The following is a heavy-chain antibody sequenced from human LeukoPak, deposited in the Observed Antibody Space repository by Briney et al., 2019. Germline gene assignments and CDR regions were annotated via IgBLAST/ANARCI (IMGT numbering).Heavy chain of an antibody. CDR1: GGTFSSYA. J-gene: IGHJ2*01. V-gene: IGHV1-69*13. D-gene: IGHD1-26*01. Sequence: ASVKVSCKASGGTFSSYAISWVRQAPGQGLEWMGGIIPIFGTANYAQKFQGRVTITADESTSTAYMELSSLRSEDTAVYYCAKDRTVGASYWYFDLWGRGTLVTVSS. CDR2: IIPIFGTA. CDR3: AKDRTVGASYWYFDL.